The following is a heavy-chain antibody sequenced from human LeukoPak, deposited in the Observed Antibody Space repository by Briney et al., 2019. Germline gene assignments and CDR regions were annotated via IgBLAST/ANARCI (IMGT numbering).Heavy chain of an antibody. CDR2: INSDGSST. CDR3: ARDYDSGDYVGPFDY. D-gene: IGHD4-17*01. V-gene: IGHV3-74*01. CDR1: GFTFSSYW. Sequence: GGSLRLSCAASGFTFSSYWMHWVRQAPGKGLVWVSRINSDGSSTSYADSVKGRFTISRDNAKNTLYLQMNSLRAEDTAVYYCARDYDSGDYVGPFDYWGQGTLVTVSS. J-gene: IGHJ4*02.